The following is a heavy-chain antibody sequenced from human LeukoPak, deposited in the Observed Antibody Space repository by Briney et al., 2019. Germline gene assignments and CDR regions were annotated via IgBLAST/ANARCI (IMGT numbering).Heavy chain of an antibody. CDR2: INKSGGTT. CDR1: GFTFTSYA. V-gene: IGHV3-23*05. CDR3: AKVRWDNSGWYYLDS. D-gene: IGHD6-19*01. J-gene: IGHJ4*02. Sequence: GGSLRLSCAASGFTFTSYAMSWVRQAPGKGLEWVSTINKSGGTTYYADSVKGRFTISRDNSKSTLYLQMNSLRTEDTAVYYCAKVRWDNSGWYYLDSWGQGTLVTVSS.